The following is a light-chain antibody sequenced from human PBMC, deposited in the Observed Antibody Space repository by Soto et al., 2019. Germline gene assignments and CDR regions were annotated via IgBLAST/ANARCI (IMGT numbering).Light chain of an antibody. CDR1: QSVHSD. J-gene: IGKJ1*01. V-gene: IGKV3-20*01. CDR3: QQYGSSPRT. CDR2: GAF. Sequence: EIVMTQSPATLSLSPGETATLSCRASQSVHSDLAWYQQKPGQAPRLLIYGAFKRATGIPDRFSGSGSGTDFTLTISRMEPEDFAVYCCQQYGSSPRTFGQGTKVDIK.